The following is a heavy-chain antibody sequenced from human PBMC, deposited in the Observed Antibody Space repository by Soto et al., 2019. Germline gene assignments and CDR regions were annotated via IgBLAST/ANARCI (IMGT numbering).Heavy chain of an antibody. CDR1: GGSISSGGYS. Sequence: PSETLSLTCAVSGGSISSGGYSWSWIRQPPGKGLEWIGYIYHSGSTYYNPSLKSRVTISVDRSKNQFSLKLSSVTAADTAVYYCARALQPPYSSTSCFDYWGQGTLVTVSS. V-gene: IGHV4-30-2*01. J-gene: IGHJ4*02. CDR2: IYHSGST. D-gene: IGHD2-2*01. CDR3: ARALQPPYSSTSCFDY.